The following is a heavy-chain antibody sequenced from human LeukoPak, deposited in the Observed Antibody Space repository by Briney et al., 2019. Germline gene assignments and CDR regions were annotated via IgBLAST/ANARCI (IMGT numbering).Heavy chain of an antibody. CDR2: ISYDGSNK. CDR1: GFTFSSYA. D-gene: IGHD3-22*01. CDR3: ARAGYFYDSSGLGAFDI. V-gene: IGHV3-30-3*01. J-gene: IGHJ3*02. Sequence: GGSLRPSCAASGFTFSSYAMHWVRQAPGKGLEWVAVISYDGSNKYYADSVKGRFTISRDNSKNTLYLQMNSLRAEDTAVYYCARAGYFYDSSGLGAFDIWGQGIMVTVSS.